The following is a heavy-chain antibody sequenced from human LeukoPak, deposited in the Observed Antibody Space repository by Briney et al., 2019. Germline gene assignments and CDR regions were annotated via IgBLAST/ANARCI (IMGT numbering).Heavy chain of an antibody. V-gene: IGHV3-7*01. CDR1: GFTFSSYW. J-gene: IGHJ4*02. CDR3: ASGYYSGWYIPYY. Sequence: GGSLRLSCAASGFTFSSYWMNWVRQAPGKGLEWVANIKQDGSEKYYVDSVKGRFTISRDNAKNSLYLQMNSLRAEDTAVYYCASGYYSGWYIPYYWGQGTLVTVSS. D-gene: IGHD6-19*01. CDR2: IKQDGSEK.